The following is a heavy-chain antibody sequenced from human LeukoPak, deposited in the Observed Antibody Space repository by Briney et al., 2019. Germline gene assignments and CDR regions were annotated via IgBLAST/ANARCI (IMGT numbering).Heavy chain of an antibody. CDR2: TSWNSGSI. Sequence: GRSLRLSCAASGFTFDDYAMHWVRQAPGKGLEWVSGTSWNSGSIGYADSVKGRFTISRDNARNSLYLQMNSLRAEDTALYYCAKDRYPGYSYGHFDYWGQGTLVTVSS. CDR1: GFTFDDYA. D-gene: IGHD5-18*01. V-gene: IGHV3-9*01. J-gene: IGHJ4*02. CDR3: AKDRYPGYSYGHFDY.